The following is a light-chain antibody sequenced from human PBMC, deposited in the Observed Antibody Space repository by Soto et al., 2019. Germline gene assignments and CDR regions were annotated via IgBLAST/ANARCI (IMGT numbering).Light chain of an antibody. CDR1: QSISRN. CDR3: QQSYSTPHT. J-gene: IGKJ2*01. Sequence: DTQMTQSPSSLSASVGDRVTITCRASQSISRNLNWYQQKPGRAPKLLIYAASRLLSGVPSRFSGSGSGTDFTLTISSLQPEDFATYYFQQSYSTPHTFGQGTKLEIK. V-gene: IGKV1-39*01. CDR2: AAS.